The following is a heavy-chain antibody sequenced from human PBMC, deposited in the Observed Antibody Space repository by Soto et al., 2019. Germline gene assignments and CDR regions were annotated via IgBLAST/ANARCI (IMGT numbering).Heavy chain of an antibody. Sequence: SETLSLTCTVSGGSISSYYWSWIRQPPGKGLEWIGYVHDSWGSHYNPSLKSRVAISLDTSKSQFSLKLTSVTATDTAVYYCARDLWGYCGTDCYPLDVWGQGTTVTVSS. CDR1: GGSISSYY. J-gene: IGHJ6*02. CDR2: VHDSWGS. D-gene: IGHD2-21*02. CDR3: ARDLWGYCGTDCYPLDV. V-gene: IGHV4-59*12.